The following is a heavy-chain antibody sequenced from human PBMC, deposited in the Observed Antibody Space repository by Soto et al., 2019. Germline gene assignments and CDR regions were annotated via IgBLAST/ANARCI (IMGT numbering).Heavy chain of an antibody. CDR1: GFSLSTSGVG. Sequence: QITLKESGPTLVKPTQTLTLTCTFSGFSLSTSGVGVGWIRQPPGKALEWLALIYWDDAKEYSPSLKSRLTSPKDTSKNQVVLIITNMDPGDKATYYCAHKGGGDRILDYWGQGTLVTVSS. CDR3: AHKGGGDRILDY. CDR2: IYWDDAK. J-gene: IGHJ4*02. V-gene: IGHV2-5*02. D-gene: IGHD3-16*01.